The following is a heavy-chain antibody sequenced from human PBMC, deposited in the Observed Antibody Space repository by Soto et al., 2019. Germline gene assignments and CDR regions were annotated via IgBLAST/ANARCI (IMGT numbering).Heavy chain of an antibody. Sequence: EVQLVESGGGLVQPGGSLRLSCAASGFTVSSNYMSWVRQAPGKGLEWVSVIYSGGSTYYADSVKGRFTISRDNSKNTLYRQMNSLRAEDTAVYYCARAEDCSSTSCYSIFHYYYYMDVWGKGTTVTVSS. CDR3: ARAEDCSSTSCYSIFHYYYYMDV. J-gene: IGHJ6*03. CDR1: GFTVSSNY. D-gene: IGHD2-2*02. V-gene: IGHV3-66*01. CDR2: IYSGGST.